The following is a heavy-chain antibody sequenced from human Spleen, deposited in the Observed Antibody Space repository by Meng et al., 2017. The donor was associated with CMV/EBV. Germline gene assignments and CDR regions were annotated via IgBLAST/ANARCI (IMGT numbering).Heavy chain of an antibody. Sequence: GESLKISCAASGFTFSSYAMSWVRQAPGKGLEWVSAISGSGGSTYYADSVKGRFTISRDNSKNTLYLQMNSLRAEDTAVYYCARVPGPSTGIGASGLLPEGWYDPWGQGIQVTVSS. CDR1: GFTFSSYA. CDR2: ISGSGGST. V-gene: IGHV3-23*01. CDR3: ARVPGPSTGIGASGLLPEGWYDP. J-gene: IGHJ5*02. D-gene: IGHD2-15*01.